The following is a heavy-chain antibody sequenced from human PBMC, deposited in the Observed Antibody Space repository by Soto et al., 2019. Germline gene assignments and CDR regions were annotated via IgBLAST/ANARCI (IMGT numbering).Heavy chain of an antibody. D-gene: IGHD1-26*01. V-gene: IGHV6-1*01. J-gene: IGHJ6*02. CDR1: GDSVSSNSAA. CDR2: TYYRSKWYN. Sequence: PSQTLSLTCAISGDSVSSNSAAWNWIRQSPSRGLEWLGRTYYRSKWYNDYAVSVKSRITINPDTSKNQFSLQLNSVTPEDTAVYYCARDPRERETDYYYGMDVWGQGTTVTVSS. CDR3: ARDPRERETDYYYGMDV.